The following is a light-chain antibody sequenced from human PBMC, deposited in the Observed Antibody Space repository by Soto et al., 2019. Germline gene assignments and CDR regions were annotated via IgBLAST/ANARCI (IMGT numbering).Light chain of an antibody. CDR1: QSVRSSE. J-gene: IGKJ4*01. CDR2: GAS. CDR3: QQHGSSPTT. Sequence: EIVLTQSPGTLSLSPGERATLSCRASQSVRSSELAWYQQKPGQAPRLLIYGASTRATAIPVRVSGSGSGTDFTLIIRRLEPEYFALYYCQQHGSSPTTFGGGTHVEFE. V-gene: IGKV3-20*01.